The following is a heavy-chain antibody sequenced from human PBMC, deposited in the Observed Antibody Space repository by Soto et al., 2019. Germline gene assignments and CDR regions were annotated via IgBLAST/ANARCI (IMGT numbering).Heavy chain of an antibody. J-gene: IGHJ6*02. Sequence: SVKVSCKASGGTFSSYAISWVRQAPGQGLEWMGGIIPIFGTANYAQKFQGRVTITADESTSTAYMELSSLRSEDTAVYYCARGRGYSGYDEDYYGMDVWGQGTTVTVS. CDR3: ARGRGYSGYDEDYYGMDV. CDR2: IIPIFGTA. V-gene: IGHV1-69*13. D-gene: IGHD5-12*01. CDR1: GGTFSSYA.